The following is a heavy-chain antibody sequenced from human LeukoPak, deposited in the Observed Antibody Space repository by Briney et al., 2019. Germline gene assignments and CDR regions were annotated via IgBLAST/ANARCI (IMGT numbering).Heavy chain of an antibody. D-gene: IGHD3-22*01. V-gene: IGHV4-4*02. CDR2: MYLSGTT. Sequence: SGTLSLTCTVSGDSINSLDLWSWIRQPPGKGLEWIGEMYLSGTTHSNPSVKSRVTISIDKSKNQFFLNLSSVTAADTAVYYCAGLVGRYSSGLYYYYFDYWGQGTLVTVSS. J-gene: IGHJ4*02. CDR3: AGLVGRYSSGLYYYYFDY. CDR1: GDSINSLDL.